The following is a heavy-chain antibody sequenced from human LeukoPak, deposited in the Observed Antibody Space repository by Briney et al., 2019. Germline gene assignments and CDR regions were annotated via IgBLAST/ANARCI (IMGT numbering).Heavy chain of an antibody. CDR3: ARGRGWFDP. D-gene: IGHD3-16*01. CDR1: GGSIGSYY. Sequence: NPSETLSLTCTVSGGSIGSYYWSWIRQPPGKGLEWIGYIYYSGSTNYNPSLKSRVAISVDTSKNQFSLKLSSVTAADTAVYYCARGRGWFDPWGQGTLVTVSS. V-gene: IGHV4-59*01. J-gene: IGHJ5*02. CDR2: IYYSGST.